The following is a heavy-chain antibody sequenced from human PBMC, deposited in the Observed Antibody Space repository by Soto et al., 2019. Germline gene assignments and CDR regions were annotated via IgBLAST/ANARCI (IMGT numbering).Heavy chain of an antibody. J-gene: IGHJ5*02. CDR3: ATYYYDSSGYFNWFAP. D-gene: IGHD3-22*01. V-gene: IGHV4-39*01. CDR2: IYYSGST. CDR1: GGSISSSSYY. Sequence: SETLSLTCTVSGGSISSSSYYWGWIRQPPGKGLEWIGSIYYSGSTYYNPSLKSRVTISVDTSKNQFSLKLSSVTAADTAVYYCATYYYDSSGYFNWFAPWGQGTLVTVSS.